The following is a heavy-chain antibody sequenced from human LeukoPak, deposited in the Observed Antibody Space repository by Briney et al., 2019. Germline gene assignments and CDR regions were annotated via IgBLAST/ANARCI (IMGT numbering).Heavy chain of an antibody. J-gene: IGHJ5*02. V-gene: IGHV4-59*01. CDR2: IHYSGRT. D-gene: IGHD5-18*01. CDR1: GDSISLFY. CDR3: ARVSPDTATDYGWFDP. Sequence: SETLSLTCIVSGDSISLFYWSWIRQPPGKGLEWIGYIHYSGRTNYNPSLKSRLTMSLDTSKNHFSLKLRSVTAADTAVYYCARVSPDTATDYGWFDPWGQGSLVTVSS.